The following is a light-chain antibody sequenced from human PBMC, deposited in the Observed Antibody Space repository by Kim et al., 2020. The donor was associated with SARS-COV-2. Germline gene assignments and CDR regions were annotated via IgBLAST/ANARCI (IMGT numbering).Light chain of an antibody. J-gene: IGKJ4*01. Sequence: ASIGDKVTISCRASQGISTYLAWYQQIPGTPPKLLISGASTLEDGVPSRFSGSGSGTDFTLTINYLQSEDFGSYYCQHYYNYPLTFGGGTKVDIK. V-gene: IGKV1-8*01. CDR3: QHYYNYPLT. CDR1: QGISTY. CDR2: GAS.